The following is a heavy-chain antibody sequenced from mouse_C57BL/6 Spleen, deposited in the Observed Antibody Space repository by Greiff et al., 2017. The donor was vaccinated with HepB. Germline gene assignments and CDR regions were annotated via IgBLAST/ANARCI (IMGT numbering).Heavy chain of an antibody. CDR2: IDPETGGT. CDR1: GYTFTDYE. J-gene: IGHJ4*01. CDR3: TERGFYYDYDGYAMDY. D-gene: IGHD2-4*01. Sequence: VQLQQSGAELVRPGASVTLSCKASGYTFTDYEMHWVKQTPVHGLEWIGAIDPETGGTAYNQKFKGKAILTADKSSSTAYMELRSLTSEDSAVYYCTERGFYYDYDGYAMDYWGQGTSVTVSS. V-gene: IGHV1-15*01.